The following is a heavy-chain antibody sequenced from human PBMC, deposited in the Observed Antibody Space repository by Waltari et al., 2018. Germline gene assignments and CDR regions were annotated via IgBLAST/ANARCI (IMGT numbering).Heavy chain of an antibody. CDR1: GYSISSGYF. J-gene: IGHJ4*02. CDR2: IYHSGST. D-gene: IGHD3-3*01. V-gene: IGHV4-38-2*02. Sequence: QVQLQESGPGLVKPSETLSLTCSVSGYSISSGYFWGWIRPPPGKGLAWIGSIYHSGSTYYNPSLKSRVTIAVDTSKNQFSLKLSSVTAADTAVYYCARVGREYYDFWSAYFYYFDYWGQGTLVTVSS. CDR3: ARVGREYYDFWSAYFYYFDY.